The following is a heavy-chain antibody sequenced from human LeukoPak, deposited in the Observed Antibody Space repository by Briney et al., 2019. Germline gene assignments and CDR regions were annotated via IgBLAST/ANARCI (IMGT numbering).Heavy chain of an antibody. CDR1: GFTFSSYW. D-gene: IGHD6-6*01. CDR2: INSDGSST. V-gene: IGHV3-74*01. CDR3: ASGYSTSSVY. Sequence: PAGSLRLSCAASGFTFSSYWMHWVRHAPAKGLVWVSRINSDGSSTIYADSVKGRFTSARDNAENTLYLQMNSLRAADTAVYYCASGYSTSSVYWGEGTLVTVSS. J-gene: IGHJ4*02.